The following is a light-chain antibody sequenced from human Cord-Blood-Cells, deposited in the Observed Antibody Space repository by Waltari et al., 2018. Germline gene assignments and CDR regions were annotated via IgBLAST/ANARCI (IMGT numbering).Light chain of an antibody. J-gene: IGKJ1*01. CDR1: QSLLHSNGYNY. Sequence: DLVMTQSPLPLLVTPGVPASISCRSTQSLLHSNGYNYLDWYLQKPGQSPQLLIYLGSNRASGVPDRFSGSGSGTDFTLKISRVEAEDVGVYYCMQALQTPPWTFGQGTKVEIK. V-gene: IGKV2-28*01. CDR3: MQALQTPPWT. CDR2: LGS.